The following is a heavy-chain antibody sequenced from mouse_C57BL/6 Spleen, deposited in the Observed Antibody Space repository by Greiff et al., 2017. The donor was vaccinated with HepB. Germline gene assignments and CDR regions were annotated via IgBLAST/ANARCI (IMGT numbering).Heavy chain of an antibody. CDR1: GYTFTSYW. V-gene: IGHV1-53*01. D-gene: IGHD2-1*01. Sequence: VQLQQPGTELVKPGASVKLSCKASGYTFTSYWMHWVKQRPGQGLEWIGNINPSNGGTNYNEKFKSKATLTVDKSSSTAYMQLRRLTSEDSAVYYCAREGNSYAMDYWGQGTSVTVSS. CDR2: INPSNGGT. CDR3: AREGNSYAMDY. J-gene: IGHJ4*01.